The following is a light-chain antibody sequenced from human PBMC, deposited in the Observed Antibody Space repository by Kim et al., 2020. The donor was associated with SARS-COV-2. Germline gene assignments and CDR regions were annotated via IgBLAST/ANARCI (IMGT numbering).Light chain of an antibody. J-gene: IGLJ3*02. CDR1: SSNIGSNT. Sequence: QRVTISFSGSSSNIGSNTVNWYQQLPGTAPKLLIYSNSQRPSGVPDRFSGSKSGTSASLAISGLQSEDEADYYCAAWDDSLNGQWVFGGGTQLTVL. CDR3: AAWDDSLNGQWV. V-gene: IGLV1-44*01. CDR2: SNS.